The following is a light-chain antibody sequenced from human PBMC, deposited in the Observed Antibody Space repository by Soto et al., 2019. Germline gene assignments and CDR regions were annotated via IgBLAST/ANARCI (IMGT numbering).Light chain of an antibody. CDR3: MQALQAWT. CDR1: PSRLHSNGDNY. J-gene: IGKJ1*01. CDR2: LGS. V-gene: IGKV2-28*01. Sequence: DIVMTQAPLSLPLTPGEPASISGRPSPSRLHSNGDNYLDWYLQKPGQSPQLLIYLGSNRASGVPDRFSGSGSGTVFTLKISRVEAEEVGVYYCMQALQAWTLSQGTKVAIK.